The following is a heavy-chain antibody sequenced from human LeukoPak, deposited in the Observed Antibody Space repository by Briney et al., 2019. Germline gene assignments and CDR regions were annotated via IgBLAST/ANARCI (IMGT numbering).Heavy chain of an antibody. D-gene: IGHD2-15*01. CDR1: GFTISSYW. J-gene: IGHJ4*02. V-gene: IGHV3-7*01. Sequence: GGSLRLSCAASGFTISSYWMSWVRQAPGKGLEWVANIKQDGSEKYYVDSVKGRFTISRDNAKNSLYLQMNSLRAEDTAVYYCAREDCSGGSCYSGFADYWGQGTLVTVST. CDR2: IKQDGSEK. CDR3: AREDCSGGSCYSGFADY.